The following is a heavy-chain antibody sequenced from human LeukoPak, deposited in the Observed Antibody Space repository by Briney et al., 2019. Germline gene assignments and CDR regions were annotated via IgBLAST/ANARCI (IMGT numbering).Heavy chain of an antibody. Sequence: GGTLRLSCAASGFTFSSYGMSWVRQAPGKGLEWVSAISGSGGSTYYADSVKGRFTISRDNSKNTLYLQMNSLRAEDTAVYYCAVDWSYFDYWGQGTLVTVSS. CDR1: GFTFSSYG. CDR3: AVDWSYFDY. J-gene: IGHJ4*02. CDR2: ISGSGGST. D-gene: IGHD2-8*02. V-gene: IGHV3-23*01.